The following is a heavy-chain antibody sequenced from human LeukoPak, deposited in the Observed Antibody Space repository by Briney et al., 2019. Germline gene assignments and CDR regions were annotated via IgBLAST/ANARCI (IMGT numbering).Heavy chain of an antibody. J-gene: IGHJ4*02. D-gene: IGHD3-22*01. CDR3: ARGGVYGSSVSCSVDY. Sequence: GGSLRLSCTASGFTFGDYAMSWFRQAPGKGLEWVGFIRSKAYGGTTENAASVKGRFTISRDDSKSIAYLQMNSLKTEDTAVYYCARGGVYGSSVSCSVDYWGQGILVTVSS. CDR2: IRSKAYGGTT. V-gene: IGHV3-49*03. CDR1: GFTFGDYA.